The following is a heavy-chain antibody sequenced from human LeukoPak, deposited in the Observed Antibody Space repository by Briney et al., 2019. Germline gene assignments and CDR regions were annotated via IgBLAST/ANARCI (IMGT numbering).Heavy chain of an antibody. CDR1: GFTFSSYS. V-gene: IGHV3-21*01. CDR3: ARDWGYYYYYGMDV. CDR2: ISSSSYI. J-gene: IGHJ6*02. D-gene: IGHD3-16*01. Sequence: GGSLRLSCAASGFTFSSYSMNWVRQAPGKGLEWVSSISSSSYIYYADSVKGRFTISRDNAKNSLYLQMNSLRAEDTAVYYCARDWGYYYYYGMDVWAKGPRSPSP.